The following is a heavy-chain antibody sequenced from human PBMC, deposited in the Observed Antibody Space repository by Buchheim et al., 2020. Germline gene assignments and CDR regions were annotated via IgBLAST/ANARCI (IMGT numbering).Heavy chain of an antibody. V-gene: IGHV3-33*01. CDR3: ARATFTVTSWFDP. CDR1: GFTFSSYG. CDR2: IWYDGSNK. D-gene: IGHD4-17*01. Sequence: QVQLVESGGGVVQPGRSLRLSCAASGFTFSSYGMHWVRQAPGKGLEWVAVIWYDGSNKYYADSVKGRFTTSRDNSKNTLYLQMNSLRAEDTAVYYCARATFTVTSWFDPWGQGTL. J-gene: IGHJ5*02.